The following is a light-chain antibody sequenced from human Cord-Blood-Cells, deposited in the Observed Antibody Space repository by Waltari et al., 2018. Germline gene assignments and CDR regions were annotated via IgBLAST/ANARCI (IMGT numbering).Light chain of an antibody. CDR3: AAWDDSLNGPV. Sequence: QSVLTQPPSASGTPGQRVTISCSGSSSNIGSNTVNWYQQLPGTAPKLLNYSNNQRPSGVPDRFAGSTSGTSASLAISGLQSEDEADYYCAAWDDSLNGPVFGGGTKLTVL. CDR1: SSNIGSNT. CDR2: SNN. V-gene: IGLV1-44*01. J-gene: IGLJ3*02.